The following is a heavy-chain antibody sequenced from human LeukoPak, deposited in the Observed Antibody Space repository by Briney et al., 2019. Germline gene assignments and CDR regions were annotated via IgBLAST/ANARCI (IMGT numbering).Heavy chain of an antibody. CDR1: GGSISSYY. Sequence: SETLSLTCTVSGGSISSYYWSWIRQPAGEGLEWIGRIYISGSTNYNPSLKSRVTMSVDTSKNQFSLKLSSVTAADTAVYYCARDRGTWNDDGFDYWGQGTLVTVSS. J-gene: IGHJ4*01. V-gene: IGHV4-4*07. CDR3: ARDRGTWNDDGFDY. D-gene: IGHD1-1*01. CDR2: IYISGST.